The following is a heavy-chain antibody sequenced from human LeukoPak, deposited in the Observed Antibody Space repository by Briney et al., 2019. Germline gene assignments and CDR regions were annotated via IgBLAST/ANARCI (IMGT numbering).Heavy chain of an antibody. D-gene: IGHD2-8*01. CDR3: ARDYAMTHAFDI. J-gene: IGHJ3*02. Sequence: WETLSLTCTVSGRSMSDYYWSWIRQPPGKGLEWIGYIYYTGSTNYNPSLKSRVTISVDTSKNQFSLKLSSVTAADTALYYCARDYAMTHAFDIWGQGTLVTVSS. CDR1: GRSMSDYY. CDR2: IYYTGST. V-gene: IGHV4-59*01.